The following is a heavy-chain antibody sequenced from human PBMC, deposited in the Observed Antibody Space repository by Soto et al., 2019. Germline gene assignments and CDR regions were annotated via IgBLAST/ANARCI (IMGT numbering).Heavy chain of an antibody. CDR3: ARRYGGNFDY. CDR1: ARSINGYY. V-gene: IGHV4-59*01. CDR2: IYYSGST. Sequence: SETLSLISPNYARSINGYYWSSIRQPPGRGLEWIGYIYYSGSTNYNPSLKSRVTISVDTSKNQFSLKLSSVTAADTAVYYCARRYGGNFDYWGQGTLVTVSS. D-gene: IGHD3-16*01. J-gene: IGHJ4*02.